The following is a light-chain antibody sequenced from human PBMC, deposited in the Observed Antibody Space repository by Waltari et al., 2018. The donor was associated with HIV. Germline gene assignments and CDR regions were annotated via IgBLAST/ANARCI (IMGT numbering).Light chain of an antibody. CDR1: SNDVGYYNL. CDR3: CSFAGSYTSYV. V-gene: IGLV2-23*01. Sequence: QSALTQPASVSGSPGQSITISCTGTSNDVGYYNLVSWYQQHPGKAPKLMIYEGNKRPSGVSNRFSGSKSGNTASLTISGLQAEDEADYYCCSFAGSYTSYVFGTGTKVTVL. CDR2: EGN. J-gene: IGLJ1*01.